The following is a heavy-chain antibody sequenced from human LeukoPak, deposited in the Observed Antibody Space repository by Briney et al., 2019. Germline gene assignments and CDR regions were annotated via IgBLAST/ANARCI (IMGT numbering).Heavy chain of an antibody. CDR2: IYQSGST. J-gene: IGHJ4*02. V-gene: IGHV4-38-2*01. Sequence: SETLSLTCAVSGYSISSGCYWGCIRQPPGKGLEWIGSIYQSGSTYYNSDLKSRVTISIASSKHKFSLKVNSVTAADTALYCCTRHDVITGLNFFGKWGQGVLVTVSS. CDR1: GYSISSGCY. CDR3: TRHDVITGLNFFGK. D-gene: IGHD1-14*01.